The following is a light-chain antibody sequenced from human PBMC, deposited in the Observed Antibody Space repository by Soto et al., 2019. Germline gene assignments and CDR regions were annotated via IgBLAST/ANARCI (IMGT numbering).Light chain of an antibody. Sequence: EIVLTQSPATLSLSPGERATLSCRASQSVSSYLAWYQQKPGQAPRLLIYDASNRATGIPARFSGSGSGTDLTLTISSLEPEDFAVYYCQQRRTWPPYTFGQGTKLEI. CDR1: QSVSSY. CDR3: QQRRTWPPYT. CDR2: DAS. J-gene: IGKJ2*01. V-gene: IGKV3-11*01.